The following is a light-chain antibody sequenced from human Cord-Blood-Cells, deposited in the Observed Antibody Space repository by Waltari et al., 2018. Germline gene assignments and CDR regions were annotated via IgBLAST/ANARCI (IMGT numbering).Light chain of an antibody. CDR1: KSVSSY. V-gene: IGKV3-11*01. Sequence: EIGLTQSPATLSLSPGDRATLSCRARKSVSSYLAWYQQKPGQAPRLLIYDASNRATCIPARFSGSGSGTDFTLTISSLVPEDFAVYYCQQRSHWPPLTFGGGTKVEIK. CDR3: QQRSHWPPLT. J-gene: IGKJ4*01. CDR2: DAS.